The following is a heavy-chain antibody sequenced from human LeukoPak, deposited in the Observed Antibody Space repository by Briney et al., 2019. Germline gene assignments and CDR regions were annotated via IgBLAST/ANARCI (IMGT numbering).Heavy chain of an antibody. CDR1: GFTFSSYA. Sequence: GGSLRLSCAASGFTFSSYAMHWVRQAPGKGLEYVSAISSNGGSTYYANSVKGRFTISRDNSKNTLYLQMNSLRAEDTAVYYCATERWVGSCDYWGQGTLVTVSS. J-gene: IGHJ4*02. CDR3: ATERWVGSCDY. V-gene: IGHV3-64*01. CDR2: ISSNGGST. D-gene: IGHD5-24*01.